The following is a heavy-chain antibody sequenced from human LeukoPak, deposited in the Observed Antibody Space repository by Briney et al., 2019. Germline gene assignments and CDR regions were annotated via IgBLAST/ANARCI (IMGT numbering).Heavy chain of an antibody. CDR1: GFTFSSYA. J-gene: IGHJ4*02. Sequence: GGSLRLSCAASGFTFSSYAMSWVRQAPGKGLEWVSAISGSGGSTYYADSVKGRFTISRDNSKNTLYLQMNSLRAEDTAVYYCAKCNRYFYDNSGYSAADYWGQGTLVTVSS. CDR3: AKCNRYFYDNSGYSAADY. V-gene: IGHV3-23*01. D-gene: IGHD3-22*01. CDR2: ISGSGGST.